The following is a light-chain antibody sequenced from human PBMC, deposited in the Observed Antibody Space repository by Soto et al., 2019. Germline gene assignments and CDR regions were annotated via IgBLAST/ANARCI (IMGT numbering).Light chain of an antibody. CDR2: EVT. Sequence: QSVLTQPASVSGSPGQSITISCTGTSSDVGSYKYVSWYQQYPGKAPKLLIYEVTQRPSGVPDRFSGSKSGNTASLTVSGLQAEDEADYYCSSYGGNSNYVFGTGTKVTAL. J-gene: IGLJ1*01. V-gene: IGLV2-8*01. CDR1: SSDVGSYKY. CDR3: SSYGGNSNYV.